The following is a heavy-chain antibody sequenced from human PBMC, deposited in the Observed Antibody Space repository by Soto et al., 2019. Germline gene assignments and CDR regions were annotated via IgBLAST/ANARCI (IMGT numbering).Heavy chain of an antibody. Sequence: VQLLESGGGLVQPGGSLRLSCEASGFIFSTYGMHWVRQVPGKGLEWVAVVSYDSSNKYYGDSVKGRFTISRDNSRNTLFLQMNSLRAEDTAVYYCAKPTVAGSNDLEHWGQGTLVTVSS. CDR1: GFIFSTYG. CDR3: AKPTVAGSNDLEH. CDR2: VSYDSSNK. V-gene: IGHV3-30*18. J-gene: IGHJ1*01. D-gene: IGHD6-19*01.